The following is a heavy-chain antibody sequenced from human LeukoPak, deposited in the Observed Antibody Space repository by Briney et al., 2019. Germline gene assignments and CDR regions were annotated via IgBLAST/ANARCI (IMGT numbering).Heavy chain of an antibody. CDR1: GFTFSNHF. D-gene: IGHD3-9*01. Sequence: GGSLRLSCSTSGFTFSNHFMHWVRQAPGKGLEYVSSICPNGASTLYADSVKGRFTISRDNSKNALYLQLTSLRLENTALYYCVKALTGTWSFDYWGQGTLVTVSS. CDR3: VKALTGTWSFDY. V-gene: IGHV3-64D*06. CDR2: ICPNGAST. J-gene: IGHJ4*02.